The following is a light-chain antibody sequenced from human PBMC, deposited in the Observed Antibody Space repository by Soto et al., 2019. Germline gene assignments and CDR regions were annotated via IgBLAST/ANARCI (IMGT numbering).Light chain of an antibody. CDR2: AAS. J-gene: IGKJ1*01. CDR3: QQSYSTLTWT. CDR1: QSISSY. V-gene: IGKV1-39*01. Sequence: DIQMTQSPSSLSASVGDSVTITCRASQSISSYLNWYQQKPGKAPKLLIYAASNLQSGVPSRFSGSGSGTDFTLTISSLQPEDFATYYCQQSYSTLTWTFGQGTKVEIK.